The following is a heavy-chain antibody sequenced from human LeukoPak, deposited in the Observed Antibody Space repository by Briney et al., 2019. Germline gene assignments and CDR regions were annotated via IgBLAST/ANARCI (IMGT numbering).Heavy chain of an antibody. J-gene: IGHJ4*02. Sequence: GGSLRLSCAASGFTFSSYAVSWVRQAPGKGLEWVSAISGSGGSTYYADSVKGRFTISRDNSKNTLYLQMNSLRAEDTAVYYCARGLCSGGSCYSPWYWGQGTLVTVSS. CDR2: ISGSGGST. V-gene: IGHV3-23*01. CDR3: ARGLCSGGSCYSPWY. CDR1: GFTFSSYA. D-gene: IGHD2-15*01.